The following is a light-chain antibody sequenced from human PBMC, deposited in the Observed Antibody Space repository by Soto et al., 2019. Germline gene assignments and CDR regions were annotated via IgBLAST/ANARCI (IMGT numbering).Light chain of an antibody. V-gene: IGKV1-27*01. CDR1: QDIINF. CDR3: QKYNSAPWT. CDR2: AAS. Sequence: DIQMTQSPSSLSASVGDRVTITCRASQDIINFLAWYQQKPGKVPKLLMYAASTLQSGVPSRFSGSGSGTDFTLTINSLQPEDVATYYCQKYNSAPWTFGQGTKVEIK. J-gene: IGKJ1*01.